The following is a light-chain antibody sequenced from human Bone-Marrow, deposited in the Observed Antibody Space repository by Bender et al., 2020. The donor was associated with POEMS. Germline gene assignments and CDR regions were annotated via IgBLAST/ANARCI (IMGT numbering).Light chain of an antibody. CDR2: QDT. CDR3: QAWDRSTVV. J-gene: IGLJ2*01. CDR1: NLGNRF. V-gene: IGLV3-1*01. Sequence: SYDLTQPPSVSVSPGQTATITCSGENLGNRFACWFQQKPGQSPVLVIYQDTKRPSGIPERFSDSTSGNTATLTISGTQAMDEAEYYCQAWDRSTVVFGGGTKVTVL.